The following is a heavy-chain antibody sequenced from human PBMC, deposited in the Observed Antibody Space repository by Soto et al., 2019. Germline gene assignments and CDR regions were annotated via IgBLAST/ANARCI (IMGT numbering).Heavy chain of an antibody. V-gene: IGHV3-74*01. J-gene: IGHJ4*02. CDR2: ISSDGSTT. CDR1: GFSFSSHW. Sequence: EVQLVESGGDLVQPGGSLRLSCVASGFSFSSHWMHWVRQVPGKGPVWVSRISSDGSTTNYADSVKGRFTSSRDNAKNMLYLQMNSLRAEDTAVYYCARNWNGVVYWGQGTLVTVSS. D-gene: IGHD1-1*01. CDR3: ARNWNGVVY.